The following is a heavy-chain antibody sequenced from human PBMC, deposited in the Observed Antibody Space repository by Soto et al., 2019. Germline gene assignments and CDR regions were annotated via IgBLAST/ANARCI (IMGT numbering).Heavy chain of an antibody. Sequence: ASVKVSCKASVYTFTSYGISWVRQAPGQGLEWMGWISAYNGNKNYAQKLQGRVTMTTDTSTSTAYMELRSLRSDDTAVYYCARVGIFGSYYLNDYYGMDVWGQGTTVTVSS. CDR3: ARVGIFGSYYLNDYYGMDV. CDR2: ISAYNGNK. D-gene: IGHD1-26*01. J-gene: IGHJ6*02. CDR1: VYTFTSYG. V-gene: IGHV1-18*01.